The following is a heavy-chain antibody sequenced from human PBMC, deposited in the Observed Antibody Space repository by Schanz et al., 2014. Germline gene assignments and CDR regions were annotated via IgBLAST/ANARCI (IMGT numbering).Heavy chain of an antibody. D-gene: IGHD4-17*01. CDR1: GFTFSDSW. J-gene: IGHJ5*02. V-gene: IGHV3-74*01. CDR3: ATDGNIHHRPHH. Sequence: EVQLVESGGGLVQPGGSLRLSCAASGFTFSDSWMHWVRQAPGKGLVWVSRTSNDGSFTTFADSVKGRFTISRDNAKNTLYLQMNSLRAEDTAVYYCATDGNIHHRPHHWGQGTLVTVSS. CDR2: TSNDGSFT.